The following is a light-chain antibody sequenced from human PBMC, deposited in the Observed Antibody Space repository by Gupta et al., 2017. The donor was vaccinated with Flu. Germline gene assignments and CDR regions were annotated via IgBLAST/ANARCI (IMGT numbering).Light chain of an antibody. CDR3: SAHVCTNNLD. J-gene: IGLJ1*01. CDR1: SSDVGSSNY. V-gene: IGLV2-8*01. CDR2: EVN. Sequence: QSALPQPPSASGSPGQSITISCTGSSSDVGSSNYVSWYQQYPGKAPKLVVYEVNKRPSGVPDRFSGSKSGNTASLTVSGLQADDEGDYYCSAHVCTNNLDFGTGTRVTVL.